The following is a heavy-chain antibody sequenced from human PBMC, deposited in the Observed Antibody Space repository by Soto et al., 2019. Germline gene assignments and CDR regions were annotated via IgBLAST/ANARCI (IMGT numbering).Heavy chain of an antibody. V-gene: IGHV1-69*06. CDR2: IIPIFGTA. Sequence: SVKVSCKASGGTFSSYAISWVRQAPGQGLEWMGGIIPIFGTANYAQKFQGRVTITADKSTSTAYMELSSLRSEDTAVYYCAYASIVVVPAALNPTYYYYYGMDVWGQGTTVTVS. D-gene: IGHD2-2*01. J-gene: IGHJ6*02. CDR3: AYASIVVVPAALNPTYYYYYGMDV. CDR1: GGTFSSYA.